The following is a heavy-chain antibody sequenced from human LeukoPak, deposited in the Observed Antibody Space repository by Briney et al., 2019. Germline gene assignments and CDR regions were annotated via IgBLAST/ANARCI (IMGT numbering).Heavy chain of an antibody. CDR1: GFTFTNYA. V-gene: IGHV3-23*01. D-gene: IGHD3-3*01. J-gene: IGHJ4*02. CDR3: ANGNGQRFLEWLHQVFFDS. CDR2: ISATGDST. Sequence: GGSLRLSYAASGFTFTNYAMSWVRQAPGKGLEWVSGISATGDSTYYAVSVKGRFTISRDNYRNTLYLQMSSLRAEDTAIYYCANGNGQRFLEWLHQVFFDSWGQGTLVAVSS.